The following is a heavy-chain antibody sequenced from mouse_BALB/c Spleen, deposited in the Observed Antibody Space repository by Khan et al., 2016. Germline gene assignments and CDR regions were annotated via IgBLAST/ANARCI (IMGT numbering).Heavy chain of an antibody. CDR2: IWGDGST. CDR3: ASAGWGYYAMDY. Sequence: QVQLKESGPGLVAPSQSLSITCTVSGFSIIAYGVNWVRQPPGKGLEWLGMIWGDGSTDYNSALKSRLNITKDNSKSQVFLKMNRLQTDDTARYYCASAGWGYYAMDYWGQGTSVTVSS. V-gene: IGHV2-6-7*01. D-gene: IGHD2-2*01. J-gene: IGHJ4*01. CDR1: GFSIIAYG.